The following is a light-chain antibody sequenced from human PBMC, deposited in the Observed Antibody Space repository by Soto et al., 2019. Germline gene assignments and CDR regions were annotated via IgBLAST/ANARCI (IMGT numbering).Light chain of an antibody. CDR2: DAS. CDR3: QQRSNWRLT. Sequence: EILLTQSPATLSLSPGERATLSCRASQGVSSSLAWYQQKPGLAPRLLIYDASNRATGVPARFSGSGSGTDFTLTISSLEPEDFAIYYCQQRSNWRLTFGGGTKVEIK. J-gene: IGKJ4*01. CDR1: QGVSSS. V-gene: IGKV3-11*01.